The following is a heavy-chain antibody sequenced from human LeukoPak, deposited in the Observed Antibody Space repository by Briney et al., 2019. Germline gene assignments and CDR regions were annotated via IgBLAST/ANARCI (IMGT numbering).Heavy chain of an antibody. J-gene: IGHJ5*02. V-gene: IGHV4-4*07. D-gene: IGHD3-22*01. CDR3: ARLGYYYDSSGYYPNWFDP. CDR2: IYTSGST. Sequence: SETLSLTCTVSGGSISSYYWSWIRQPAGKGLEWIGRIYTSGSTNYNPSLKSRVTISVDTSKNQFSLKLSSVTAADTAVYYCARLGYYYDSSGYYPNWFDPWGQGTLVTVSS. CDR1: GGSISSYY.